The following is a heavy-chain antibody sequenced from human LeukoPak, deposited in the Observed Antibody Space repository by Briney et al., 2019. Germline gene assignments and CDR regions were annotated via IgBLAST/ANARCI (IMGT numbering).Heavy chain of an antibody. CDR3: ARGVTTYLDR. J-gene: IGHJ4*02. Sequence: SVTVPVTCLRCRGSIGRFFWIWIRPSPARDLEGVGWVYECECLDDIHSEPVYENTNYNTPLQRRVTISLDTSKKLVSLKLRTVTTADTAVYFCARGVTTYLDRWGQGALVAVSS. CDR2: VYECECLDDIHSEPVYENT. D-gene: IGHD4-17*01. V-gene: IGHV4-59*01. CDR1: RGSIGRFF.